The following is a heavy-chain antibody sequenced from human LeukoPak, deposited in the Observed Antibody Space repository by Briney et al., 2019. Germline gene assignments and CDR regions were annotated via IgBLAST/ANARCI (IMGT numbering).Heavy chain of an antibody. Sequence: GASVKVSCKASGYTFTNNYLHWVRQAPGQGLEWMGMIYPRDGSTSYARNFQGRVTVTRDTSTTTVHMELRGLRSEDTDVYYCARDQEGFDYWGQGTVVTVSS. CDR3: ARDQEGFDY. V-gene: IGHV1-46*01. CDR1: GYTFTNNY. J-gene: IGHJ4*02. CDR2: IYPRDGST.